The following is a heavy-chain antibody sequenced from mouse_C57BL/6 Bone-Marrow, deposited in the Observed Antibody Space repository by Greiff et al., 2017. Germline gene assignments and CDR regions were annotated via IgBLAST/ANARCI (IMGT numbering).Heavy chain of an antibody. CDR3: ARHEDYGNPYAMDY. Sequence: EVQVVESGGGLVQPGGSLKLSCAASGFTFSDYGMAWVRQAPRKGPEWVAFISNLAYSIYYADTVTGRFTISRENAKNTLYLEMSSLRSEDTAMYYCARHEDYGNPYAMDYWGQGTSVTVSS. V-gene: IGHV5-15*01. J-gene: IGHJ4*01. D-gene: IGHD2-1*01. CDR1: GFTFSDYG. CDR2: ISNLAYSI.